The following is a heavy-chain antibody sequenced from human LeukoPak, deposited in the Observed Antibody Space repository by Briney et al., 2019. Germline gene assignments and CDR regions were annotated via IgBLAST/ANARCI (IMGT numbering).Heavy chain of an antibody. D-gene: IGHD4-23*01. CDR3: ARKPARYGGNDYFDY. J-gene: IGHJ4*02. V-gene: IGHV3-23*01. CDR2: ISGSGGST. Sequence: GGSLRLSCAASGFTFSSYAMSWVRQAPGKGLEWVSAISGSGGSTYYADSVKGRFTISRDNSKNTLYLQMNSLRAEDTAVYYCARKPARYGGNDYFDYWGQGTLVTVSS. CDR1: GFTFSSYA.